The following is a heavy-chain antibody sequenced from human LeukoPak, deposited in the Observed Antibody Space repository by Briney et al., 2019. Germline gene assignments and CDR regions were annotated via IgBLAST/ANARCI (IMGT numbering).Heavy chain of an antibody. D-gene: IGHD3-10*01. J-gene: IGHJ6*03. CDR2: MNPNSGNT. V-gene: IGHV1-8*02. Sequence: ASVKVSCKASGYTFTSYAMNWVRQAPGQGLEWMGWMNPNSGNTGYAQKFQGRVTMTRNTSISTAYMELSSLRSEDTAVYYCARGRATMVRAQSYYYYMDVWGKGTTVTISS. CDR1: GYTFTSYA. CDR3: ARGRATMVRAQSYYYYMDV.